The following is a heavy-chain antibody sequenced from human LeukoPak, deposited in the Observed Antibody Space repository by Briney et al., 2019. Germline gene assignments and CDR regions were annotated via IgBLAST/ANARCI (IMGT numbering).Heavy chain of an antibody. J-gene: IGHJ3*02. CDR2: INPNSGGT. D-gene: IGHD1-26*01. Sequence: ASVKVSCKASGYTFTGYYMHWVRQAPGQGLEWMGWINPNSGGTNYAQKFQDRVTMTRDTSISTAYMELSRLRSDDTAVYYCARGPSGSFPDDAFDIWGQGTMVTVSS. CDR3: ARGPSGSFPDDAFDI. V-gene: IGHV1-2*02. CDR1: GYTFTGYY.